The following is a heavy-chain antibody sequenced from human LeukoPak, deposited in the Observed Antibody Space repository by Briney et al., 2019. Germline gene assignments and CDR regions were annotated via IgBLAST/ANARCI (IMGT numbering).Heavy chain of an antibody. V-gene: IGHV4-4*07. CDR1: GGSISSYY. D-gene: IGHD2/OR15-2a*01. Sequence: PSETLSLTCTVSGGSISSYYWSWIRQPAGKGLGWIGRIYTSGSTNYNPSLKSRVTMSVDTSKNQFSLKLSSVTAADTAVYYCARDFLRSKGLDYWGQGTLVTVSS. CDR2: IYTSGST. J-gene: IGHJ4*02. CDR3: ARDFLRSKGLDY.